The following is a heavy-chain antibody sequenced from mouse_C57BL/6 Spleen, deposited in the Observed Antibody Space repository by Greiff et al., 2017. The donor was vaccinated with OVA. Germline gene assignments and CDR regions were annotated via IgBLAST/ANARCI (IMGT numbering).Heavy chain of an antibody. CDR2: IYPGSGGT. J-gene: IGHJ4*01. CDR3: ARRPYYYGSSYGDYYAMDY. V-gene: IGHV1-55*01. CDR1: GYTFTSYW. Sequence: VQLQQPGAELVKPGASVKMSCKASGYTFTSYWITWVKQRPGQGLEWIGDIYPGSGGTNYNEKFKSKATLTVDTSSSTAYMQRSSLTSEDSAVYYCARRPYYYGSSYGDYYAMDYWGQGTSVTVSS. D-gene: IGHD1-1*01.